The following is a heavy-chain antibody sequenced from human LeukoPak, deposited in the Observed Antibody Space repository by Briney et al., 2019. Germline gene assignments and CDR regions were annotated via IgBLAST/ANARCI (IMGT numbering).Heavy chain of an antibody. D-gene: IGHD5-12*01. J-gene: IGHJ4*02. CDR2: IKQDGSEK. Sequence: GGSLRLSCAASGFTFSYFWMSWVRQAPGKGLEWVANIKQDGSEKYYVDSVKGRFTTSRDNAKNSLYLQMNSLRAEDTAVYYCARPIVATNLDYWGQGTLVTVSS. CDR3: ARPIVATNLDY. V-gene: IGHV3-7*05. CDR1: GFTFSYFW.